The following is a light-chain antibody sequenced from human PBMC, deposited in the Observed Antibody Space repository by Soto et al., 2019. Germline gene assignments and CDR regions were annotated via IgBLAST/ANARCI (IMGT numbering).Light chain of an antibody. V-gene: IGKV3D-20*02. CDR1: QSMSSNY. CDR2: GAS. Sequence: EIVMTQSPATLSLSPGDRATLSCRASQSMSSNYLSWYQQKPGQAPRLLIYGASTRATGIPDRFSGSGSETDFTLTISSLEPEDFAVYYCQQRSNWGITFGQGTRLEIK. J-gene: IGKJ5*01. CDR3: QQRSNWGIT.